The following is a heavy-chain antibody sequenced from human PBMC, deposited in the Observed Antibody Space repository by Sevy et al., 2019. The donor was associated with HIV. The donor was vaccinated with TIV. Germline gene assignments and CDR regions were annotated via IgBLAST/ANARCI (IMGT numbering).Heavy chain of an antibody. Sequence: GGSLRLSCAASGFTFSDYYMSWIRQAPGKGLEWVSYISSSRNTILYADSVKGRFTIPRDNAENSLYLQMNSLRAEDTATYYWARDLRTGLTGVTSGYWGQGTLVTVSS. D-gene: IGHD1-20*01. J-gene: IGHJ4*02. CDR1: GFTFSDYY. V-gene: IGHV3-11*01. CDR2: ISSSRNTI. CDR3: ARDLRTGLTGVTSGY.